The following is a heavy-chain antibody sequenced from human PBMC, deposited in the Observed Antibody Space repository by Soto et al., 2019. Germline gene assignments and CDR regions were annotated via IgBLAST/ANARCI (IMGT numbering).Heavy chain of an antibody. J-gene: IGHJ4*02. CDR1: GFTFSSYW. Sequence: GGSLRLSCAASGFTFSSYWMSWVRQAPGKGLEWVANIKQDGSEKYYVDSVKGRFTISSDNAKNSLYLQMNSLRAEDTAVYYCARDLDIVGAPFDYWGQGTLVTVSS. CDR3: ARDLDIVGAPFDY. V-gene: IGHV3-7*01. CDR2: IKQDGSEK. D-gene: IGHD1-26*01.